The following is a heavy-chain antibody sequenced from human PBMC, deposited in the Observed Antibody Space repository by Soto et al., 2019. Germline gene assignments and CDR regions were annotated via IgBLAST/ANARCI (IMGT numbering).Heavy chain of an antibody. CDR1: GFSFRDYE. CDR3: ARESEDLTSNFDY. V-gene: IGHV3-21*06. J-gene: IGHJ4*02. CDR2: ISSTTNYI. Sequence: EVQLVESGGGLVQPGGSLRISCEASGFSFRDYEMNWVRQAPGKGLEWVSSISSTTNYIYYGDSMKGRFTISRDNAKNSLYLEMNSLRAEDTAVYYCARESEDLTSNFDYWGQGTLVTVSS.